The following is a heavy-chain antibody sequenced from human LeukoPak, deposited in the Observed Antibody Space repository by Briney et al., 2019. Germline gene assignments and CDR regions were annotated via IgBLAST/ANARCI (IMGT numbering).Heavy chain of an antibody. D-gene: IGHD6-13*01. Sequence: GGSLRLSCAASGFTFDDYAMHWVRQAPGKGLEWVSGINWGSAFIGYADSVKGRFTISRDNAKNSLYLQMNSLRPEDTALYYCAKDIDSSSFYGMDVWGQGTTVTVSS. V-gene: IGHV3-9*01. CDR1: GFTFDDYA. CDR2: INWGSAFI. J-gene: IGHJ6*02. CDR3: AKDIDSSSFYGMDV.